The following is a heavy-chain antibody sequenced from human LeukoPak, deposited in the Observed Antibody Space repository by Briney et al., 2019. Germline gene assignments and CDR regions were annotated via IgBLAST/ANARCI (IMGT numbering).Heavy chain of an antibody. Sequence: ASVKVSCEASGYTFTSYDTNWVRQAPGQGLEWMGWMNPNTANTGYAQKFQGRVTITRNTSISTSYMELNSLRSEDTAVYYCARFPLLWESLVISGGRDAFDIWGQGTMVTVSS. CDR1: GYTFTSYD. CDR2: MNPNTANT. V-gene: IGHV1-8*01. D-gene: IGHD2-21*01. J-gene: IGHJ3*02. CDR3: ARFPLLWESLVISGGRDAFDI.